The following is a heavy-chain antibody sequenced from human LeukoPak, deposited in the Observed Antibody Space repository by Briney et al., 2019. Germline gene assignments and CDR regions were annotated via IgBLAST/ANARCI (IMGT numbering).Heavy chain of an antibody. D-gene: IGHD3-16*01. CDR1: GYTFTGNH. CDR3: ARERGISAFDI. J-gene: IGHJ3*02. CDR2: IDPNSGGT. V-gene: IGHV1-2*02. Sequence: ASVKVSCKASGYTFTGNHIQWVRQAPGQGLEWMGWIDPNSGGTNFEQKFQGRVTMTRDTSISTAYMELSRLRSDDTAVYYCARERGISAFDIWGQGTMVTVSS.